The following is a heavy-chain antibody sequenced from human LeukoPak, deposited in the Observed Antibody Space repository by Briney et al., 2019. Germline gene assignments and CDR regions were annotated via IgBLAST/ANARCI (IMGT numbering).Heavy chain of an antibody. Sequence: SETLSLTCSVSGASVTSCGFYWGWLRQPPGKGPEWIATVYYTGSTYYNPSLKSRVTISIDTSKNQFSLRLTSVTTTDTAIYHCARHSGSGSLSRPFDPWGQGTLVTVSS. J-gene: IGHJ5*02. D-gene: IGHD3-10*01. CDR3: ARHSGSGSLSRPFDP. CDR2: VYYTGST. V-gene: IGHV4-39*01. CDR1: GASVTSCGFY.